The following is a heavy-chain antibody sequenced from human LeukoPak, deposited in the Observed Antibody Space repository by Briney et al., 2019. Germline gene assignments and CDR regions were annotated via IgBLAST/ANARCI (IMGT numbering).Heavy chain of an antibody. V-gene: IGHV4-39*07. J-gene: IGHJ5*02. D-gene: IGHD3-22*01. CDR3: ARDTDYYDSSGQTRWFDP. Sequence: SETLSLTCTVSGGSISSSSYYWGWIRQPPGKGLEWIGSIYYSGSTYYNPSLKSRVTISVDTPKNQFSLKLSSVTAADTAVYYCARDTDYYDSSGQTRWFDPWGQGTLVTVSS. CDR1: GGSISSSSYY. CDR2: IYYSGST.